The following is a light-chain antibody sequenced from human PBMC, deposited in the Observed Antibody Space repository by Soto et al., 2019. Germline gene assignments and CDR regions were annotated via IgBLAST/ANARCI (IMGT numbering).Light chain of an antibody. CDR3: QQRSNWPPVT. CDR2: AAS. J-gene: IGKJ5*01. CDR1: QGIRNN. V-gene: IGKV1-27*01. Sequence: DIQMTQSPSSLSASAGDKVTITCRASQGIRNNLAWYQQKPGKVPTLLIYAASTLQSGVPSRFSGSGSGTDFTLTISSLQPEDVATYYCQQRSNWPPVTFGQGTRLEIK.